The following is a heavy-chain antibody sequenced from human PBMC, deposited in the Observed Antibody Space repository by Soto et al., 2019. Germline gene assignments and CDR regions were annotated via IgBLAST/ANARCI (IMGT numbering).Heavy chain of an antibody. CDR2: ISGDSSST. CDR3: GKGDRICGEVAV. Sequence: ALRLSCADSGLTFSTYAMSWVRKTPVKGLEGVSAISGDSSSTYYADSVKGRFTIARDNSKNTLYLQMNSLRAEDTAVYYCGKGDRICGEVAVCGQVSTVTVS. J-gene: IGHJ6*02. V-gene: IGHV3-23*01. D-gene: IGHD2-15*01. CDR1: GLTFSTYA.